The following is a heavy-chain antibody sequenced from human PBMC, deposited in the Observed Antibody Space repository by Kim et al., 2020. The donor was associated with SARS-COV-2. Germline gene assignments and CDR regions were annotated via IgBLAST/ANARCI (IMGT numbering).Heavy chain of an antibody. CDR3: ARLYRWLVWYFDL. D-gene: IGHD2-8*02. CDR1: GGSFSGYY. V-gene: IGHV4-34*01. J-gene: IGHJ2*01. Sequence: SETLSLTCAVYGGSFSGYYWSWIRQPPGKGLEWIGEINHSGSTNYNPSLKSRVTISVDTSKNQFSLKLSSVTAADTAVYYCARLYRWLVWYFDLWGRGTLVTVSS. CDR2: INHSGST.